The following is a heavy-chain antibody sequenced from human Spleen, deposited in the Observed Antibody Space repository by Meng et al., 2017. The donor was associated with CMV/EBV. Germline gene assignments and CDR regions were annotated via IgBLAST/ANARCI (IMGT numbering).Heavy chain of an antibody. CDR2: IKQDGSEK. J-gene: IGHJ4*02. CDR3: ARDGGLGYYFDY. CDR1: GFTFSSYW. D-gene: IGHD3-16*01. Sequence: GESLKISCAASGFTFSSYWMDWVRQAPGKGLEWVANIKQDGSEKYYVDSVKGRFTISRDNAKNSLYLQMNSLRAEDTAVYYCARDGGLGYYFDYWGQGTLVTVSS. V-gene: IGHV3-7*01.